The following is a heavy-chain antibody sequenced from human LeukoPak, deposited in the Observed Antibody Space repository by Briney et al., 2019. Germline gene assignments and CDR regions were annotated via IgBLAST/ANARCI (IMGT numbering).Heavy chain of an antibody. CDR2: IYHSGST. V-gene: IGHV4-38-2*01. Sequence: PSETLSLTCAVSGYSISSGYYWGWIRQPPGKGLEWIGSIYHSGSTYYNPSLKSRVTISVDTSKNQFSLKLSSVTAADTAVHYCARGAYSSSSHYYYYYMDVWGKGTTVTVSS. CDR3: ARGAYSSSSHYYYYYMDV. CDR1: GYSISSGYY. J-gene: IGHJ6*03. D-gene: IGHD6-6*01.